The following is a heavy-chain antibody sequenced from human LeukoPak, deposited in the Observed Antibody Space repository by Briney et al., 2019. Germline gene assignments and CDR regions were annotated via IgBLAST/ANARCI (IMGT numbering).Heavy chain of an antibody. CDR2: IRYDGRNT. D-gene: IGHD4-23*01. J-gene: IGHJ4*02. Sequence: GGSLRLFCAESGFTFSSYGMHWVRQAPGKGLDWVAFIRYDGRNTYYADSVKGRFTISRDNAKNSLYLQMNSLRAEDTAVYYCARGLSPGGGNSPGWGQGTLVTVSS. CDR1: GFTFSSYG. V-gene: IGHV3-30*02. CDR3: ARGLSPGGGNSPG.